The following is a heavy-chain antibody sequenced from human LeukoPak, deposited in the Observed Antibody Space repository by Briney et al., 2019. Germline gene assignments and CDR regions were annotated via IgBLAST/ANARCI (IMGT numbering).Heavy chain of an antibody. CDR1: GFTFSSYA. CDR3: AKGYSSWYYFDY. D-gene: IGHD6-13*01. J-gene: IGHJ4*02. CDR2: ISGSGSST. V-gene: IGHV3-23*01. Sequence: GGSLRLSCAASGFTFSSYAMSWVRQAPGKGLEWVSAISGSGSSTYYADSVRGRFTISRDNSRNTLYLQMNSLRAEDTAVYYCAKGYSSWYYFDYWGQGTLVTVSS.